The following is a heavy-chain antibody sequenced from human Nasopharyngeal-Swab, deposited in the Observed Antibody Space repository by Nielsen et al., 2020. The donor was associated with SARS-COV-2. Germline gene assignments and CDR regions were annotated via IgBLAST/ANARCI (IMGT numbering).Heavy chain of an antibody. V-gene: IGHV3-23*01. Sequence: GESLKISCAASGFNFSSYSMSWVRQAPGKGPEWVAAIVGSGDISGSGGNTYYADSVKGRFTISRDNSKNSLYLQMNSLRAEDTALYHCAKGLLFAGVVSYNRHYSYALHVWGQGTTVTVSS. CDR2: IVGSGDISGSGGNT. CDR3: AKGLLFAGVVSYNRHYSYALHV. CDR1: GFNFSSYS. J-gene: IGHJ6*02. D-gene: IGHD3-3*01.